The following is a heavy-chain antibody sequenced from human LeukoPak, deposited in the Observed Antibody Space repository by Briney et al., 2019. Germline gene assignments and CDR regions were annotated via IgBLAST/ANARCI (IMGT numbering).Heavy chain of an antibody. V-gene: IGHV4-39*07. Sequence: SETLSLTCTVSGGSISSGSYYWGWIRQPPGKGLEWIGNIYFSGSTYYNPSLKSRVTISVDTSKNQFSLKLSSVTAADTAVYYCARSKGHIVVVTAIFDYWGQGTQVTVSS. CDR1: GGSISSGSYY. CDR3: ARSKGHIVVVTAIFDY. CDR2: IYFSGST. J-gene: IGHJ4*02. D-gene: IGHD2-21*02.